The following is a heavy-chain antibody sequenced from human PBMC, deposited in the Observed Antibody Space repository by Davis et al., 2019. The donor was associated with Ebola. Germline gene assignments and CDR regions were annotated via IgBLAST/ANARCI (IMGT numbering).Heavy chain of an antibody. CDR1: GGTFSSYP. Sequence: AASVKVSCKASGGTFSSYPISWVRQAPGQGLEWMGWINPHNGNTNYAQNVQGRVTMTTDTSTSTAYMELRSLRSDDTAVYYCARPIAAPNWFDPWGQGTLVTVSS. V-gene: IGHV1-18*01. CDR3: ARPIAAPNWFDP. CDR2: INPHNGNT. D-gene: IGHD6-6*01. J-gene: IGHJ5*02.